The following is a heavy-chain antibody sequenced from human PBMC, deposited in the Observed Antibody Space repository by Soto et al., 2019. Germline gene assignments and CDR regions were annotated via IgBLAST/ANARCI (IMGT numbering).Heavy chain of an antibody. CDR1: GFTFSSYS. Sequence: EVQLVESGGGLVKPGGSLRLSSAASGFTFSSYSMNWVRQAPGKGLEWVSSISSSSSYIYYADSVKGRFTISRDNAKNSLYLQMNSLRAEDTAVYYCARGGDIVVVVAHWFDPWGQGTLVTVSS. J-gene: IGHJ5*02. D-gene: IGHD2-15*01. CDR3: ARGGDIVVVVAHWFDP. CDR2: ISSSSSYI. V-gene: IGHV3-21*01.